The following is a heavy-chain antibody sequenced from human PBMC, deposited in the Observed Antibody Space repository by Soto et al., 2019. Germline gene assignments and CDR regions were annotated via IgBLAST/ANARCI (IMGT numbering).Heavy chain of an antibody. CDR3: ARESGDWPLNWFDP. V-gene: IGHV3-74*01. CDR2: ITSDGKSK. J-gene: IGHJ5*02. D-gene: IGHD2-21*02. CDR1: GFNFSNHW. Sequence: GGALRLSCAASGFNFSNHWMHWVRQRPGEGLVWVSRITSDGKSKAYAESVKGRFAISRDNAKNTLYLQMNGLTAEDTAVYYCARESGDWPLNWFDPWGLGTLVTVSS.